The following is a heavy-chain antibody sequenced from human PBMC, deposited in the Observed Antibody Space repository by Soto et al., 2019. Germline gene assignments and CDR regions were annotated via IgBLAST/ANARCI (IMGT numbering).Heavy chain of an antibody. CDR2: MYYSGST. D-gene: IGHD4-17*01. Sequence: QVRLQESGPGLVKPSETLSLTCTVSGGSISIYYWNWIRQPPGKGLEWIGYMYYSGSTNYKSSLKSRVTISGDTSKNQFSLKLRSVTAADTAVYFCARSTGYGDSYFDYWGQGALVTVSS. V-gene: IGHV4-59*01. J-gene: IGHJ4*02. CDR1: GGSISIYY. CDR3: ARSTGYGDSYFDY.